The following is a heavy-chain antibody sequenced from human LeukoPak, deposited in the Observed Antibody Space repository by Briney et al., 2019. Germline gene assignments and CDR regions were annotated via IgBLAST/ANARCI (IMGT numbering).Heavy chain of an antibody. CDR2: ISYDGSNK. D-gene: IGHD2-2*01. CDR3: AREDIVIVPAPRPYYYYGMDV. CDR1: GFTFSSYA. Sequence: PGRSLRLSCAASGFTFSSYAMHWVRQAPGKGLEWVAVISYDGSNKYYADSVKGRFTISRDNSKNTLYLQMNSLRAEDTALYYCAREDIVIVPAPRPYYYYGMDVWGQGTTVTVSS. J-gene: IGHJ6*02. V-gene: IGHV3-30-3*01.